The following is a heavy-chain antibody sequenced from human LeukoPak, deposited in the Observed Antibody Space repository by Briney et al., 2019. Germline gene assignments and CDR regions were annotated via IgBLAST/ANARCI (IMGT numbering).Heavy chain of an antibody. Sequence: GGSLRLSCAASGFTFSNYWMTWVRQAPGKGVEWVANIKQDGSERDYVDSVKGRFTISRDDAKNSLYLQMNSLRAEDTAVYYCARGITMANWGQGTLVTVSS. D-gene: IGHD3-10*01. CDR3: ARGITMAN. CDR1: GFTFSNYW. J-gene: IGHJ4*02. V-gene: IGHV3-7*04. CDR2: IKQDGSER.